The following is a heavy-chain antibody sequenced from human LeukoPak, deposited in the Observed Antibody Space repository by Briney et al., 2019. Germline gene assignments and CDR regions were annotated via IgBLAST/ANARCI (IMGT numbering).Heavy chain of an antibody. J-gene: IGHJ4*02. CDR3: ARASPVKTGPPRGRVYYFDY. CDR1: GYTFTGYY. CDR2: INPNSGGT. V-gene: IGHV1-2*02. D-gene: IGHD1-14*01. Sequence: ASVKVSCKASGYTFTGYYMHWVRQAPGQGLEWMGWINPNSGGTNYAQKFQGRVTMTRDTSISTAYMELSSLRSEDTAVYYCARASPVKTGPPRGRVYYFDYWGQGTLVTVSS.